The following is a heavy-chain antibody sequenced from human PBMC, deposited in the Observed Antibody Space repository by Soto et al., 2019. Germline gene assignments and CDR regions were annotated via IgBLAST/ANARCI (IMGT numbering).Heavy chain of an antibody. J-gene: IGHJ6*02. CDR1: GYTFSRYG. CDR2: VSGYNGDT. Sequence: QGQLVQSGPEVKKPGASVKVSCKASGYTFSRYGIGWVRQAPGRGLEWMGWVSGYNGDTKYAQKVQGRVTMTVDTSTYTAYMELRSLTSDDTAKYYCAKNGQPPYYYYGMDVWGQGTTVTVSS. CDR3: AKNGQPPYYYYGMDV. D-gene: IGHD2-8*01. V-gene: IGHV1-18*01.